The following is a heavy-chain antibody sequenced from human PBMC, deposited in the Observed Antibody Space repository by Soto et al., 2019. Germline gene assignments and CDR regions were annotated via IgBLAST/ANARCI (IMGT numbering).Heavy chain of an antibody. CDR3: ATAANFYYDPTRY. Sequence: HPGGSLRLSCAAPGFTFSIYALHWVRQAPGKGLEWVAVMSRNGNNRNYADSVQGRCTISRDTSKSTLYPQMTNLRPDDTAVHHGATAANFYYDPTRYWGQGTLFTVAS. J-gene: IGHJ4*02. D-gene: IGHD3-22*01. CDR1: GFTFSIYA. V-gene: IGHV3-30-3*01. CDR2: MSRNGNNR.